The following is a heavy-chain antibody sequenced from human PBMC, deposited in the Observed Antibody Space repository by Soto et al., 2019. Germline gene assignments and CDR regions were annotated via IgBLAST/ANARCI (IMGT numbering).Heavy chain of an antibody. CDR1: GFKYTDFA. J-gene: IGHJ6*02. V-gene: IGHV3-30*09. CDR2: ISYAGSDK. CDR3: ARRAWDSYYAIDV. Sequence: VQLVESGGGEVQPGRSLRLSCAASGFKYTDFALHWVRQAPGKGLGWVAIISYAGSDKYYADSAKGRFVISRDNPKNTLYLEMNSLRPEDTAVYFCARRAWDSYYAIDVWGQGTTVTVFS. D-gene: IGHD3-22*01.